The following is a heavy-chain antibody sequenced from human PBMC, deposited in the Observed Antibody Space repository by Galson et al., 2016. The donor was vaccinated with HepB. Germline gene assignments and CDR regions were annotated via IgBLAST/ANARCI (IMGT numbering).Heavy chain of an antibody. D-gene: IGHD2-8*01. CDR1: GFTFSSYA. J-gene: IGHJ4*02. Sequence: SLRLSCAASGFTFSSYAMSWVRQAPGRGLEWVSVINNSGGSTNYADSVKGRFTISRDNSKNTLYLQMNSLRTEDTAVYYCARSPSAKRNWPLKWSWSSYFDYWGQGTRVIVSS. V-gene: IGHV3-23*01. CDR3: ARSPSAKRNWPLKWSWSSYFDY. CDR2: INNSGGST.